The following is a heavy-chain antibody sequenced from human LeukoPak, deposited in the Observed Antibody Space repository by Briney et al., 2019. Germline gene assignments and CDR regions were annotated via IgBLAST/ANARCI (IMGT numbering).Heavy chain of an antibody. CDR1: GFTFSSYW. D-gene: IGHD2-15*01. J-gene: IGHJ5*02. CDR3: ARDVDCSGGSCYSGWFDP. V-gene: IGHV3-74*01. Sequence: PGRSLRLSCAASGFTFSSYWMHWVRQAPGKGLVWVSRINSDGSSTSYADSVKGRFTISRDNAKNTLYLQMNSLRAEDTAVYYCARDVDCSGGSCYSGWFDPWGQGTLVTVSS. CDR2: INSDGSST.